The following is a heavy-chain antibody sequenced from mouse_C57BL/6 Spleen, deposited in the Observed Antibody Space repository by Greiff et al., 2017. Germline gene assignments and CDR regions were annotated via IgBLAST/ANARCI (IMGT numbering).Heavy chain of an antibody. J-gene: IGHJ2*01. D-gene: IGHD1-1*01. CDR2: IRLKSDNYAT. Sequence: EVKLMESGGGLVQPGGSMKLSCVASGFTFSNYWMNWVRQSPEKGLEWVAQIRLKSDNYATHYAESVKGRFTISRDDSKSSVYLQMNNLRAEDTGIYYCTAYGSSSYYFDYWGQGTTLTVSS. V-gene: IGHV6-3*01. CDR3: TAYGSSSYYFDY. CDR1: GFTFSNYW.